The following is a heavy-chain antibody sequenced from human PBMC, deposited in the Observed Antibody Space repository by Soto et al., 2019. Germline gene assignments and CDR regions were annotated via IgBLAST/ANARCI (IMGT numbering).Heavy chain of an antibody. D-gene: IGHD6-13*01. V-gene: IGHV1-18*01. CDR2: INPYNGNT. CDR1: GYTFTSYG. CDR3: ARVGVGIAAPRVWHY. J-gene: IGHJ4*02. Sequence: ASVKVSCKASGYTFTSYGISWVRQAPGQGLEWMAWINPYNGNTKYAEKFLGRVTVTTDTSTATAYMEVRSLTSDDTAVFYCARVGVGIAAPRVWHYWGQGTRVTFSS.